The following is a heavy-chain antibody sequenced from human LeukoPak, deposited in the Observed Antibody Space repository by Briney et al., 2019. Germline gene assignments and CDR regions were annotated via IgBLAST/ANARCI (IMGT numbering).Heavy chain of an antibody. CDR1: GFTFGSYG. V-gene: IGHV3-23*01. CDR3: AKGPRTVRFGDRHKGMFDY. Sequence: GGTLRLSCAASGFTFGSYGMNWVRQAPGKGLEWVSVISGSGDKSYYTDSVKGRFTVSRDNSKNTVYLQMNSLRAEDTAVYYCAKGPRTVRFGDRHKGMFDYWGQGTLVTVSS. D-gene: IGHD3-10*01. CDR2: ISGSGDKS. J-gene: IGHJ4*02.